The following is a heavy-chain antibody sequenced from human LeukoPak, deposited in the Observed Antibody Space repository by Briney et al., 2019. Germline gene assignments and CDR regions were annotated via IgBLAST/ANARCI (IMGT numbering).Heavy chain of an antibody. D-gene: IGHD1-14*01. V-gene: IGHV3-11*01. Sequence: GGSLRLSCAASGFTFSDYYMYWIRQAPGKGLEWVSYISGTGTTTYYAESVRGRFTISRDNARNSLYLHTSSLRAEDTAVYYCARDNPLSHWGQGTLVTVSS. CDR3: ARDNPLSH. CDR1: GFTFSDYY. CDR2: ISGTGTTT. J-gene: IGHJ4*02.